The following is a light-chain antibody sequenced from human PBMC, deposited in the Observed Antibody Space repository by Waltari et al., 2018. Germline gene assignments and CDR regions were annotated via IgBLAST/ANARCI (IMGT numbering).Light chain of an antibody. Sequence: EIVLTQSPLSLPVTPGEPASISCRSSQSLLYSNGYNYLDWYLQKPGQSPQLLIYLGSNRASGVPDRFSGIGSGTDFTLKITRVEAEDVGVYYCMQALQTPLTFGGGTKVEIK. J-gene: IGKJ4*01. CDR2: LGS. V-gene: IGKV2-28*01. CDR1: QSLLYSNGYNY. CDR3: MQALQTPLT.